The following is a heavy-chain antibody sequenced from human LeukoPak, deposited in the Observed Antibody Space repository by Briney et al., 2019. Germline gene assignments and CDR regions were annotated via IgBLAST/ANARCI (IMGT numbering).Heavy chain of an antibody. J-gene: IGHJ4*02. V-gene: IGHV1-18*01. Sequence: GASVKVSCKASGYTFTSYGISWVRQAPGQGLERMGWISAYNGNTNYAQKLQGRVTMTTDTSTSTAYMELRSLRSDDTAVYYCARDRATTVTTWAEIDYWGQGTLVTVSS. CDR1: GYTFTSYG. D-gene: IGHD4-17*01. CDR3: ARDRATTVTTWAEIDY. CDR2: ISAYNGNT.